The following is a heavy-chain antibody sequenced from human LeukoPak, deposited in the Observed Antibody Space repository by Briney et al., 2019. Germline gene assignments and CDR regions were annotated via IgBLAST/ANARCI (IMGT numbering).Heavy chain of an antibody. CDR2: IYPGDSDT. D-gene: IGHD3-9*01. CDR1: GYSFTDYW. Sequence: GESLKISCKGSGYSFTDYWIGWVRQMPGKGLEWMGIIYPGDSDTTYSPSFQGQVTISADESISTAYLQWRSLKASDTAMYYCARHSYDILKWGQGTLVTVSS. V-gene: IGHV5-51*01. CDR3: ARHSYDILK. J-gene: IGHJ4*02.